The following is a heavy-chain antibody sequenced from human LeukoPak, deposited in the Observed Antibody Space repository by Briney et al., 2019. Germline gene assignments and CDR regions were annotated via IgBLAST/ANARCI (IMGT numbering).Heavy chain of an antibody. D-gene: IGHD3-3*01. CDR1: GFIFTNYF. V-gene: IGHV3-7*01. CDR3: ATDRGWRTSGYYLYYFEY. CDR2: IKHDGSEK. Sequence: GGSLRLSCAASGFIFTNYFMSWVRQAPGKGLEWVASIKHDGSEKYYVDSVRGRFTISRDNTMNSLYLQMSSLRAEDSAVYYCATDRGWRTSGYYLYYFEYWGQGTLVTYSS. J-gene: IGHJ4*02.